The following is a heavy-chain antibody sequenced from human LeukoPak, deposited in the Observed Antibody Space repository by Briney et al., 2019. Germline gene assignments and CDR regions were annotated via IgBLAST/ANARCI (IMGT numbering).Heavy chain of an antibody. CDR1: GGSISSGSYY. CDR2: IYYSGST. D-gene: IGHD3-9*01. J-gene: IGHJ4*02. CDR3: ASTGYHTPTTRPFDS. V-gene: IGHV4-61*01. Sequence: SETLSLTCTVSGGSISSGSYYWSWLRQPPGKGLEWIGYIYYSGSTKYNPSLKSRVTISVDTSKKQFSLKLSSVTAADTAVYYCASTGYHTPTTRPFDSWGQGTLVTVSS.